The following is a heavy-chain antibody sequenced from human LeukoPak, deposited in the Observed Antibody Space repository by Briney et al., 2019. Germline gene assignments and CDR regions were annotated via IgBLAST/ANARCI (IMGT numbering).Heavy chain of an antibody. Sequence: SETLSLTCAVYGGSFSGYYWSWTRQPPGKGLEWIGEINHSGSTNYNPSLKSRVTISVDTSKNQFSLKLSSVTAADTAVYYCARGLYYDSSGYPFDYWGQGTLVTVSS. CDR2: INHSGST. J-gene: IGHJ4*02. CDR1: GGSFSGYY. CDR3: ARGLYYDSSGYPFDY. V-gene: IGHV4-34*01. D-gene: IGHD3-22*01.